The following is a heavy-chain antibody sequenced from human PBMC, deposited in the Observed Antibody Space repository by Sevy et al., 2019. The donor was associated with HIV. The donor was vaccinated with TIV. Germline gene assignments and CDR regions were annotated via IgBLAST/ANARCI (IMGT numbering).Heavy chain of an antibody. J-gene: IGHJ3*02. V-gene: IGHV4-59*08. CDR3: ARRNDFDI. CDR2: VYYTGGT. Sequence: SEILSLTCTVSGGSINSDHWNWIRQPPGKGLEWIGYVYYTGGTNYNPSLKNQVTISVDRTKNQFSLKLTSVTGADTAVYYCARRNDFDIWGQGTMVTVSS. CDR1: GGSINSDH.